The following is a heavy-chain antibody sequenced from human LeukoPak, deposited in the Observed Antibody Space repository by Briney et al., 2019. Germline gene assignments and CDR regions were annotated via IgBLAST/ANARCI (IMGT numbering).Heavy chain of an antibody. CDR3: ARATNYAILTGYNYFDY. V-gene: IGHV4-59*01. J-gene: IGHJ4*02. Sequence: PSETLSLTCTVSGGSISGYCWSWIRQPPGKGLEWIGYIYYSGSTNYNPSLKSRVTISVDTSKNQFSLKLSSVTAADTAVYYCARATNYAILTGYNYFDYWGQGTLVTVSS. CDR1: GGSISGYC. CDR2: IYYSGST. D-gene: IGHD3-9*01.